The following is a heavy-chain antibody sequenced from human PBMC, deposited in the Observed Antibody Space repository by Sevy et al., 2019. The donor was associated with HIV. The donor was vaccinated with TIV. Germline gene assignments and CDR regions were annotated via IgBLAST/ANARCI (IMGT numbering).Heavy chain of an antibody. V-gene: IGHV1-18*01. Sequence: ASVKVSCKASGYTFTSYGISWVRQAPGQGLEWMGWISAYNGTTNYAQKLQGRVTMTTDTSTSTAYMELRSLRSDDTAVYYCARGVITIFGVVIEKINWFDPWGQGTLVTVSS. CDR2: ISAYNGTT. CDR3: ARGVITIFGVVIEKINWFDP. CDR1: GYTFTSYG. D-gene: IGHD3-3*01. J-gene: IGHJ5*02.